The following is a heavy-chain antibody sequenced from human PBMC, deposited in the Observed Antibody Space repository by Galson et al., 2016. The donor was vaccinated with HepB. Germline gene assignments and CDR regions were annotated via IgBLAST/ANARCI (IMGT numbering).Heavy chain of an antibody. D-gene: IGHD5-24*01. CDR3: AKVGGDSGYNFLVDKYFYMDV. V-gene: IGHV3-23*01. CDR2: ISGGGSYT. CDR1: GFTFSTFSNYG. Sequence: SLRLSCAASGFTFSTFSNYGMSWVRQAPGKGLAWVSSISGGGSYTYYADSVQGRFTIPRDNSKNTVYLQMNTLRAHDTAVYYCAKVGGDSGYNFLVDKYFYMDVWGKGTTVTVSS. J-gene: IGHJ6*03.